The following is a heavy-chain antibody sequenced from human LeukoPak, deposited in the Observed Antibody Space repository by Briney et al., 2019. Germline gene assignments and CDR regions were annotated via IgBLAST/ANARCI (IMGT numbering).Heavy chain of an antibody. CDR2: ISGSGGST. Sequence: GGSLRLSCAASGFTFSSYAMSWVRQAPGKGLEWVSAISGSGGSTYYANSVKGRFTISRDNSKNTLYLQMNSLRAEDTAVYYCAKGMSTAAGYNNWFDPWGQGTLVTVSS. CDR3: AKGMSTAAGYNNWFDP. D-gene: IGHD6-13*01. V-gene: IGHV3-23*01. CDR1: GFTFSSYA. J-gene: IGHJ5*02.